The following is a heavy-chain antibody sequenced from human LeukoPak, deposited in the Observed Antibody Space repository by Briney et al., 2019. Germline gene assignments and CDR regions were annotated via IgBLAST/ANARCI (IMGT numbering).Heavy chain of an antibody. V-gene: IGHV1-8*01. CDR2: MNPNSGNT. CDR1: GYTFTSYD. D-gene: IGHD3-10*01. CDR3: ARGDLLWFGELSPFDY. Sequence: ASVKVSCKASGYTFTSYDINWVRQATGQGLEWMGWMNPNSGNTGYAQKFQGRVTMTRNTSISTAYMELSSLRSEDTAVYYCARGDLLWFGELSPFDYWGQGTLVTVSS. J-gene: IGHJ4*02.